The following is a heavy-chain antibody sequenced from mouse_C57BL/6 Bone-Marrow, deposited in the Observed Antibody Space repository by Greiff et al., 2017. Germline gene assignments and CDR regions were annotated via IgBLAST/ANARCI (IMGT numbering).Heavy chain of an antibody. J-gene: IGHJ2*01. D-gene: IGHD2-10*02. CDR2: IYPGSGSS. V-gene: IGHV1-55*01. CDR3: ARERGYGNHYFDY. CDR1: GYTFTSYW. Sequence: VQLQQPGAELVKPGASVKMSCKASGYTFTSYWITWVKQRPGQGLEWIGDIYPGSGSSNYNEKFKSKATLTVDPSSSTEYMQLSSRTSEDSAVYYCARERGYGNHYFDYWGQGTTLTVSS.